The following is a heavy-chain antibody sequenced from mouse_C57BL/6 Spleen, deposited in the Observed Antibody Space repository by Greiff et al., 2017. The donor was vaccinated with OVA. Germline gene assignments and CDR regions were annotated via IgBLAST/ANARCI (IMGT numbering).Heavy chain of an antibody. CDR1: GYTFTSYW. Sequence: VQLQQPGAELVKPGASVKMSCKASGYTFTSYWITWVKQRPGQGLEWIGDIYPGSGSTNYNEKFKSKATLTVDTSSSTAYMQLSSLTSEDSAVYYCARSSMVTTRYFDVWGTGTTVTVSS. D-gene: IGHD2-2*01. J-gene: IGHJ1*03. V-gene: IGHV1-55*01. CDR2: IYPGSGST. CDR3: ARSSMVTTRYFDV.